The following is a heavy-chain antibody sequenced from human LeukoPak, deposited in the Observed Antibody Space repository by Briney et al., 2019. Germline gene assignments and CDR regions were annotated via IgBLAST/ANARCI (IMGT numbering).Heavy chain of an antibody. CDR2: IYGDGST. D-gene: IGHD3-22*01. CDR1: GFTVSSNY. CDR3: ARLPTFYYDSSHYHYDY. V-gene: IGHV3-53*01. J-gene: IGHJ4*02. Sequence: AGGSLRLSCAASGFTVSSNYMSWVRQAPGKGLEWVSVIYGDGSTFYADSVRGRFTISRDSSKNTLYLQMNSLGAEDTAVYYCARLPTFYYDSSHYHYDYWGQGTLVTVSS.